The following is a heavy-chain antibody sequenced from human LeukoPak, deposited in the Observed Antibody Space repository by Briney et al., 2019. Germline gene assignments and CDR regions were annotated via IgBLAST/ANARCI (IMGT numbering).Heavy chain of an antibody. D-gene: IGHD3-10*01. J-gene: IGHJ4*02. Sequence: PGGSLRLSCAASGFTFSTYSMNWVRQAPGKGLEWVSSISSSSSYIYYADSVKGRFTISRDNAKNSLYLQMNSLRAEDTAVYYCARDYYGSGSFPDYWGQGTLVTVPS. CDR2: ISSSSSYI. CDR3: ARDYYGSGSFPDY. CDR1: GFTFSTYS. V-gene: IGHV3-21*01.